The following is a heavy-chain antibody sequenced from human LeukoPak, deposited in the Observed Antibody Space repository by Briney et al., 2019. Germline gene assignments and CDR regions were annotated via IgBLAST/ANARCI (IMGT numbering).Heavy chain of an antibody. D-gene: IGHD5-12*01. Sequence: GGSLRLSCAASGFTFSSYSMNWVRQAPGKGLEWVSSISSSSSYIYYADSVKGRFTISRDKAKNSLYMHMNSLRAEDTAVYYCARDFQSMVARGGYFDYWGQGTLVTVSS. CDR1: GFTFSSYS. J-gene: IGHJ4*02. V-gene: IGHV3-21*01. CDR3: ARDFQSMVARGGYFDY. CDR2: ISSSSSYI.